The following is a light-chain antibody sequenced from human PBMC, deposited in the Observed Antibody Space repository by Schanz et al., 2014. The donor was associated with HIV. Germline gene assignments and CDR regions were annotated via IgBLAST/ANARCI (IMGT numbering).Light chain of an antibody. CDR1: RSNIGRNT. CDR2: GNN. V-gene: IGLV1-44*01. J-gene: IGLJ1*01. CDR3: CSYAGSSTYV. Sequence: QSVLTQPPSVSGTPGQRVTISCSGSRSNIGRNTVNWYQQLPGTAPKLLIYGNNNRPSGVPDRFSGSKSGNTASLTISGLQAEDEADYYCCSYAGSSTYVFGTGTKLTVL.